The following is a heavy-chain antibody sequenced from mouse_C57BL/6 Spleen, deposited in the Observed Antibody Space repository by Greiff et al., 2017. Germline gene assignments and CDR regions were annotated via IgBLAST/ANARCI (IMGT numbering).Heavy chain of an antibody. Sequence: EVQRVESGGGLVQPKGSLTLSCAASGFTFNTYAMHWVRQAPGKGLEWVARIRSKSSNYATYYAGSVKDSFTISRDDSQSMLYLQMNNLKTEDTAMYYCVRDRDYYLDYWGQGTTLTVSS. J-gene: IGHJ2*01. CDR2: IRSKSSNYAT. CDR1: GFTFNTYA. V-gene: IGHV10-3*01. CDR3: VRDRDYYLDY.